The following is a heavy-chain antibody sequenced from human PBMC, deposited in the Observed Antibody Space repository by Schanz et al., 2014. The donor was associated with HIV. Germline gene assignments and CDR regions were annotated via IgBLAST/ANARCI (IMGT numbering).Heavy chain of an antibody. CDR1: GFTFSTYG. CDR3: AKDPTYGDYGGDAFDI. D-gene: IGHD4-17*01. CDR2: ISYDGSYK. Sequence: QVQLVESGGSVVQPGRSLRLSCAASGFTFSTYGMHWVRQAPGKGLEWAAVISYDGSYKYYADSVKGRFTISRDNSKNTLYLQMNSLRAEDTAVYYCAKDPTYGDYGGDAFDIWGQGTMVTVSS. V-gene: IGHV3-30*19. J-gene: IGHJ3*02.